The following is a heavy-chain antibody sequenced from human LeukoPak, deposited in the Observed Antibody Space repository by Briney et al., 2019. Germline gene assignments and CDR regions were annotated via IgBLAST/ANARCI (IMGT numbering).Heavy chain of an antibody. V-gene: IGHV1-18*01. D-gene: IGHD1-26*01. J-gene: IGHJ4*02. CDR2: ISAYNGNT. CDR3: ARAVRSGSYDDNYFDY. Sequence: ASVKVSCKASGYTFTSYGISWVRQAPGQGLEWMGWISAYNGNTNYAQKLQGRVTMTTGTSTSTAYMELRSLRSDDTAVYYCARAVRSGSYDDNYFDYWGQGTLVTVSS. CDR1: GYTFTSYG.